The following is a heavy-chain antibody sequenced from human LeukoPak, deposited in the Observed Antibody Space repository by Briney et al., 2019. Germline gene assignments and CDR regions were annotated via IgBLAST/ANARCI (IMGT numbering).Heavy chain of an antibody. CDR2: MHSGGST. D-gene: IGHD6-13*01. CDR3: ARDRPYSTSWYSFDS. J-gene: IGHJ4*02. CDR1: GFIVSNSY. V-gene: IGHV3-53*01. Sequence: SGGSLGLSCAASGFIVSNSYMNWVRQTPGKGLEWVSVMHSGGSTYYPDSVKGRFTISRDNAKNTLYLQMNSLRAEDTAVYYCARDRPYSTSWYSFDSWGQGTLVTVSS.